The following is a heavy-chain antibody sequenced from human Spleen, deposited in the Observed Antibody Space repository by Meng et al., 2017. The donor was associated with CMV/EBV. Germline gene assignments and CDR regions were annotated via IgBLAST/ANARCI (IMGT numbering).Heavy chain of an antibody. V-gene: IGHV3-23*01. D-gene: IGHD6-13*01. CDR3: AKAYSSSWYREYYDF. CDR1: GFTFSAYA. Sequence: GESLKISCGASGFTFSAYAMSWVRQAPGKGLEWVSAVGDFGDKKFYADSVKGRFAIFRDNSKNTLYLQMNSLRAEDTAVYYCAKAYSSSWYREYYDFWGQGTLVTVSS. CDR2: VGDFGDKK. J-gene: IGHJ4*02.